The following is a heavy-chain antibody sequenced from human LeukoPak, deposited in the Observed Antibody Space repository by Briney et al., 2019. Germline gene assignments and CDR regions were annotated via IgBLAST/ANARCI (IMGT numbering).Heavy chain of an antibody. V-gene: IGHV5-51*01. Sequence: GESLKISCKGSGYSFTSYWIGWVRQMPGKGLEWMGIIYPGDSDTRYSPSFQGQVTISADKSISTAYLQWSSLKASDTAMYYCARGMYYYDSSGYHAYYYYMDVWGKGTTVTVSS. J-gene: IGHJ6*03. D-gene: IGHD3-22*01. CDR1: GYSFTSYW. CDR2: IYPGDSDT. CDR3: ARGMYYYDSSGYHAYYYYMDV.